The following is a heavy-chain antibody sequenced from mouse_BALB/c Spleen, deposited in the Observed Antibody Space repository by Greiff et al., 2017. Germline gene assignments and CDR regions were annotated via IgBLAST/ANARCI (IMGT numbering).Heavy chain of an antibody. CDR2: ISSGSSTI. CDR3: AGYYRYDAWFAY. J-gene: IGHJ3*01. D-gene: IGHD2-14*01. Sequence: EVHLVESGGGLVQPGGSRKLSCAASGFTFSSFGMHWVRQAPEKGLEWVAYISSGSSTIYYADTVKGRFTISRDNPKNTLFLQMTSLRSEDTAMYYCAGYYRYDAWFAYWGQGTLVTVSA. V-gene: IGHV5-17*02. CDR1: GFTFSSFG.